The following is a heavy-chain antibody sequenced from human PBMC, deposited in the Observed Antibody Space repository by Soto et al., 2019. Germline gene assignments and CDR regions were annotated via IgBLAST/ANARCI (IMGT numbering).Heavy chain of an antibody. D-gene: IGHD3-9*01. CDR2: IYHNGRF. CDR3: GRNDWYRFDP. J-gene: IGHJ5*02. CDR1: GGSITSNW. Sequence: QVQLQESGPGLVNPSGTLSLTCAVSGGSITSNWWSWVRQPPGRGLEWIGEIYHNGRFNYNPSLRSRLTISIAPSKNQLSLKPTSVTAAPTAIHYGGRNDWYRFDPWGPGTLVTVSS. V-gene: IGHV4-4*02.